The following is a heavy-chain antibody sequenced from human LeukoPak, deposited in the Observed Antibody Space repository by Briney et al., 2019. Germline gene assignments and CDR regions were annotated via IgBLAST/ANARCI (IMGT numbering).Heavy chain of an antibody. CDR1: GGSISSGSYY. Sequence: SETLSLTCTVSGGSISSGSYYWSWIRQPAGKGLEWIGRIYTSGSTNYNHSLKSRLTISVDTAKNQFALKLSSVTAADTAVYYCARAGGLQPDYWGQGTLVTVSS. V-gene: IGHV4-61*02. CDR2: IYTSGST. CDR3: ARAGGLQPDY. D-gene: IGHD5-24*01. J-gene: IGHJ4*02.